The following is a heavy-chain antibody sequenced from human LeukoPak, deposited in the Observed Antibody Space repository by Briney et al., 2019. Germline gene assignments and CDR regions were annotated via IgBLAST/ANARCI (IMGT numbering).Heavy chain of an antibody. V-gene: IGHV1-58*02. J-gene: IGHJ4*02. Sequence: TSVKVSCKASGLTFTSSAMQWVRQARGQRLEWIGWVVVGSGNTNYAQKFQERVTITRDMSTSTAYMELSSLRSEDTAVYYCAAVPETGPDYWGQGTLVTVSS. D-gene: IGHD3-9*01. CDR3: AAVPETGPDY. CDR2: VVVGSGNT. CDR1: GLTFTSSA.